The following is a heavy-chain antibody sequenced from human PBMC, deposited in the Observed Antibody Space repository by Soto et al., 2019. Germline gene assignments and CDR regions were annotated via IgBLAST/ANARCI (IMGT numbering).Heavy chain of an antibody. CDR2: IYYSRST. CDR3: AREWRCTNGVCYPSWFDP. Sequence: SETLSLTCTVSGGSISSYYWSWIRQPPGKGLEWLGYIYYSRSTNYNPSLKSPVTISVDTSKNHFSLKLSSVTAADTAVYYCAREWRCTNGVCYPSWFDPWGQGTLVTVSS. CDR1: GGSISSYY. V-gene: IGHV4-59*01. J-gene: IGHJ5*02. D-gene: IGHD2-8*01.